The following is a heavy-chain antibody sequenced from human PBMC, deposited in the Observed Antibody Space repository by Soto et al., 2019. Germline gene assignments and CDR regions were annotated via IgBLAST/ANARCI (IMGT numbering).Heavy chain of an antibody. CDR3: ARETGCSSTSCYVTYYDP. Sequence: GGSLRLSCAASGFTFSSYSMNWVRQAPGKGLEWVSYISSSSTIYYADSVKGRFTISRDNAKNSLYLQMNSLRAEDTAVYYCARETGCSSTSCYVTYYDPWGQGTLVTVSS. CDR2: ISSSSTI. D-gene: IGHD2-2*01. J-gene: IGHJ5*02. V-gene: IGHV3-48*01. CDR1: GFTFSSYS.